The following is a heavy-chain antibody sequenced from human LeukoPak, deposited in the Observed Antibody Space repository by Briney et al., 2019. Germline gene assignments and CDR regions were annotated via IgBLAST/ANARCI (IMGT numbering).Heavy chain of an antibody. CDR2: IIPILGIA. CDR1: GCIFSSYT. V-gene: IGHV1-69*02. CDR3: AANAVSRDGYNFDY. Sequence: SLKVSCKASGCIFSSYTISWVRQAPGQALEWMGRIIPILGIANYAQKFQGRVTITADKSTSTAYMELSSLRSEDTAVYYCAANAVSRDGYNFDYWGQGTLVTVSS. J-gene: IGHJ4*02. D-gene: IGHD5-24*01.